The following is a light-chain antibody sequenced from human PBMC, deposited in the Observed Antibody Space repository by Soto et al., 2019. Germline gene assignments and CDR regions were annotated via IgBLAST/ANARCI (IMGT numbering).Light chain of an antibody. V-gene: IGKV3-15*01. J-gene: IGKJ1*01. CDR1: QSVGTY. CDR3: QQYDNLPPCT. Sequence: EIVMTQSPATLYVSPGERATLSCTASQSVGTYLAWYQQKPGQAPRPLIYGASTRATGVPARFSGGGSGTEFTLTISSLQSEDFAIYHCQQYDNLPPCTFGQGTKVEIK. CDR2: GAS.